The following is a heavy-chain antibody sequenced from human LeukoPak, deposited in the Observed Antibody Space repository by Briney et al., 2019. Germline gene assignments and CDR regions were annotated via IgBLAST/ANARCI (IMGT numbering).Heavy chain of an antibody. Sequence: GGSLRLSCAASGFTFSSYGMHWVRQAPGKGLEWVAVIWYDGSNKYYADSVKGRFTISRDNSKNTLYLQMNSLRAEDTAVYYCARDGGGCRGGGCYFDYWGQGTLVTVSS. CDR2: IWYDGSNK. J-gene: IGHJ4*02. V-gene: IGHV3-33*01. D-gene: IGHD2-15*01. CDR1: GFTFSSYG. CDR3: ARDGGGCRGGGCYFDY.